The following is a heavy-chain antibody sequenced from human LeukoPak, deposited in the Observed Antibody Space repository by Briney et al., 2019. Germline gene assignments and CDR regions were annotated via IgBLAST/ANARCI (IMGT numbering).Heavy chain of an antibody. CDR1: GFTFSSYD. Sequence: GTSLRLSCAASGFTFSSYDMHWVRRAPGKGLEWVASIWHDGNRKYHADSVEGRFTISRDNSKNTVYAQMNSLRADDTAVYYCTRAAGITGTSRDNWFDPWGQGTLVIVSS. D-gene: IGHD1/OR15-1a*01. CDR2: IWHDGNRK. J-gene: IGHJ5*02. CDR3: TRAAGITGTSRDNWFDP. V-gene: IGHV3-33*01.